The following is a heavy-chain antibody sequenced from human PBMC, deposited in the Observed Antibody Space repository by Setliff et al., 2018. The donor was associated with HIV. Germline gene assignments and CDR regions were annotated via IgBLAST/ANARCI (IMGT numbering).Heavy chain of an antibody. D-gene: IGHD3-3*01. Sequence: ASVKVSCKASGYTLTSYYIHWVRQAPGQGLEWMGIINPSGGSTSYAQKFQGRVTMTRDTSTSTVYMELSSLRSEDTAVYYCARDRETIFGVVILPDDAFDIWGQGTMVTVSS. V-gene: IGHV1-46*01. J-gene: IGHJ3*02. CDR1: GYTLTSYY. CDR3: ARDRETIFGVVILPDDAFDI. CDR2: INPSGGST.